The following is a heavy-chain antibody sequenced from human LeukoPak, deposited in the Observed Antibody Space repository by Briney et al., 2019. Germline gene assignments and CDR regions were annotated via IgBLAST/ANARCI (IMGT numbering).Heavy chain of an antibody. J-gene: IGHJ4*02. D-gene: IGHD3-9*01. V-gene: IGHV3-74*01. CDR1: GFTFSSYW. CDR2: INSDGSST. CDR3: ARDPTYDILTGYTDY. Sequence: GGSLRLSGAAAGFTFSSYWMHWVRQAPGKGLVWVSRINSDGSSTSYADSVKGRFTISRDNAKNTLYLQMNSLRAEDTAVYYCARDPTYDILTGYTDYWGQGTLVTVSS.